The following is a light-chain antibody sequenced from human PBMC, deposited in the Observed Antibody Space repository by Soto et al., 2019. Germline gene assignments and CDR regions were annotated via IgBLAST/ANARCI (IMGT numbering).Light chain of an antibody. J-gene: IGLJ1*01. CDR1: SSNIGAGYD. CDR3: KSYDSSLSLRV. CDR2: GNS. Sequence: QSVLTQPPSVSGAPGLRVTISCTVSSSNIGAGYDVHWYQQLPGTAPKLLIYGNSNRPSGVPDRFSGSKSGTSASLAITGLQADDEAAYYCKSYDSSLSLRVFGNGTKLTVL. V-gene: IGLV1-40*01.